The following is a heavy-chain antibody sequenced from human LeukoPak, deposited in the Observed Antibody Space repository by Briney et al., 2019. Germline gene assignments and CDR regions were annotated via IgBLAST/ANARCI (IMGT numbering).Heavy chain of an antibody. Sequence: GSLRLSCAASGFTFSSYSMNWVRQAPGKGLEWVSYISSSSSTIYYADSVKGRFTISRDNAKNSLYLQMNSLRDEDTAVYYCARVGLRFLEWLSDAFDIWGQGTMVTVSS. V-gene: IGHV3-48*02. CDR3: ARVGLRFLEWLSDAFDI. J-gene: IGHJ3*02. CDR1: GFTFSSYS. CDR2: ISSSSSTI. D-gene: IGHD3-3*01.